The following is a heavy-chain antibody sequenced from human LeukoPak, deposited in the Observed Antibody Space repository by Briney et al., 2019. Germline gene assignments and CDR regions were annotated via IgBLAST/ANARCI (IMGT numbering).Heavy chain of an antibody. J-gene: IGHJ4*02. CDR2: INPNSGGT. D-gene: IGHD2-2*01. CDR3: ARRRKYCSSTSCYSADGFDY. V-gene: IGHV1-2*06. Sequence: ASVKVSCKASGYTFTGYYMHWVRQAPGQGLEWMGRINPNSGGTNYAQKFQGRVTMTRDTSISTAYMELSRLRSDDTAVYYCARRRKYCSSTSCYSADGFDYWGQGTLVTVPS. CDR1: GYTFTGYY.